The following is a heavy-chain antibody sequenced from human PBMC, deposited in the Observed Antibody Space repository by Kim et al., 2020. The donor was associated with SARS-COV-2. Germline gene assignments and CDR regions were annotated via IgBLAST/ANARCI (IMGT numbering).Heavy chain of an antibody. CDR3: AKDTTGDGFDY. D-gene: IGHD3-16*01. J-gene: IGHJ4*02. Sequence: GGSLRLSCAASGFTFDDYAMHWVRQAPGKGLEWVSGISWNSGSIGYADSVKGRFTISRDNAKNSLYLQMNSLRAEDTALYYCAKDTTGDGFDYWGQGTL. CDR1: GFTFDDYA. V-gene: IGHV3-9*01. CDR2: ISWNSGSI.